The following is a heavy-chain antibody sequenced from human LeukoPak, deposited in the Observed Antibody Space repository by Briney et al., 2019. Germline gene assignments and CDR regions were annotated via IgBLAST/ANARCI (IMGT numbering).Heavy chain of an antibody. D-gene: IGHD2-15*01. Sequence: GGSLRLPCATSGFTLSNYGMHWVRQAPGKGLEWVAVISSDETNIRYGDSVRGRFTVSRDNAKNTVYLQMNSLGADDTAVYYCAKDPYRVVFATGNYLDPWGQGTLVTVSS. CDR2: ISSDETNI. CDR1: GFTLSNYG. V-gene: IGHV3-30*18. CDR3: AKDPYRVVFATGNYLDP. J-gene: IGHJ5*02.